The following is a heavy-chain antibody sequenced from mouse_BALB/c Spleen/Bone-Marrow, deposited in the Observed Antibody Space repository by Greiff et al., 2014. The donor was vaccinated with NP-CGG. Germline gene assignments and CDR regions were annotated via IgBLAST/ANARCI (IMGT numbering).Heavy chain of an antibody. CDR2: ILPGSGSS. D-gene: IGHD2-14*01. CDR1: GYTFSSHW. Sequence: QVQLQQSGAELMKPGASVKISCKATGYTFSSHWIEWVKQRPGHGLEWIGEILPGSGSSNYNEKFKGKATFTADSSSNTAYMQLSSLTSKDSAVDYCARRGVRGKDSFDYWGQGTTLTVSS. V-gene: IGHV1-9*01. CDR3: ARRGVRGKDSFDY. J-gene: IGHJ2*01.